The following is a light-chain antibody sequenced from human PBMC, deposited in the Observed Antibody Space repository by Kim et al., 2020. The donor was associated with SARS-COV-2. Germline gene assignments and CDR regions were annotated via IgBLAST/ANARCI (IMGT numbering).Light chain of an antibody. J-gene: IGKJ2*01. CDR2: DAS. CDR3: QQRSNWYT. Sequence: EIVLTQSPATLSLSPGERATLSCRASQSVSSYLAWYQHKPDQAPRLLIYDASNRATGIPARFSGSGSGTDFTLTISSLEPEDFAVYYCQQRSNWYTFGQGTKLEI. V-gene: IGKV3-11*01. CDR1: QSVSSY.